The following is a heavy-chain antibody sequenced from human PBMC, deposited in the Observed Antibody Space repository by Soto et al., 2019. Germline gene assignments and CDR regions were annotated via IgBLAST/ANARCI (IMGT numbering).Heavy chain of an antibody. V-gene: IGHV3-30-3*01. J-gene: IGHJ4*02. CDR2: ISYDGSIE. Sequence: QVQLVESGGGVVQPGRSLRLSCAASGFTFKNYAMHWVRQAPGKGLEWVAVISYDGSIEFYADSVKGRFTISRDDFKNTMFLQMGSLRVEDTAVYYCAKDPIVVVPPRLFDYWGQGTLVTVSS. CDR1: GFTFKNYA. D-gene: IGHD3-22*01. CDR3: AKDPIVVVPPRLFDY.